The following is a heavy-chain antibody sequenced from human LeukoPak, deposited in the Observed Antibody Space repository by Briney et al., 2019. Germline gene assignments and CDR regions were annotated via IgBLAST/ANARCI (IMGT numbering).Heavy chain of an antibody. CDR1: GFTFSSYA. CDR2: ISGSGGST. Sequence: PGGSLRLSCAASGFTFSSYAMSWVRQAPGKGLEWVSAISGSGGSTYYADSVKGRFPISRGNSKNTLYLQMNSLRAEDTAVYYCAKNPGYCSSTSCPLGWFDPWGQGTLVTVSS. V-gene: IGHV3-23*01. D-gene: IGHD2-2*01. CDR3: AKNPGYCSSTSCPLGWFDP. J-gene: IGHJ5*02.